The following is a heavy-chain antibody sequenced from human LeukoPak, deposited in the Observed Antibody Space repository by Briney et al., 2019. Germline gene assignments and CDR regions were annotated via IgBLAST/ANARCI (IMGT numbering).Heavy chain of an antibody. CDR2: IYASGST. J-gene: IGHJ4*02. Sequence: SETLSLTCTVSGGSISSGSYYWSWIRQPAGKGLEWIGRIYASGSTNYNPSLKSRVTISVDTSKNQFSLKLSSVTAADTAVYYCAREPLSDIAANRGFDYWGQGTLVTVSS. CDR1: GGSISSGSYY. CDR3: AREPLSDIAANRGFDY. D-gene: IGHD6-13*01. V-gene: IGHV4-61*02.